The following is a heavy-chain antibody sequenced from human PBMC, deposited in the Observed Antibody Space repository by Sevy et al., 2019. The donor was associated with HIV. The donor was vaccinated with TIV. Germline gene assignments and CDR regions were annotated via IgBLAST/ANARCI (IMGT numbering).Heavy chain of an antibody. J-gene: IGHJ4*02. CDR3: AKEPYYYDSSPGY. CDR1: GFSFSIYW. CDR2: MKQDGSEE. D-gene: IGHD3-22*01. V-gene: IGHV3-7*03. Sequence: GGSLRLSCAASGFSFSIYWMSWVRQAPGKGLEWVATMKQDGSEEDYVDSVKGRFTISRDNAKNSLFLQMNSLRAEDTAVYYCAKEPYYYDSSPGYWGQGTLVTVSS.